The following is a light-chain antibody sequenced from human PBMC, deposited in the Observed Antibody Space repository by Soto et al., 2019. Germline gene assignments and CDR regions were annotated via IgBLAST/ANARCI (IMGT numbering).Light chain of an antibody. Sequence: VWPQSHATLSLSPGDRATLSCMASENVRTFVDWYQQKPGQAPRLLIYGASNRATDIPARFSGSGSGTDFTLTISSLEPEDFAVYYCQHRSNWPQTFGQGTKVDIK. V-gene: IGKV3-11*01. CDR1: ENVRTF. J-gene: IGKJ1*01. CDR2: GAS. CDR3: QHRSNWPQT.